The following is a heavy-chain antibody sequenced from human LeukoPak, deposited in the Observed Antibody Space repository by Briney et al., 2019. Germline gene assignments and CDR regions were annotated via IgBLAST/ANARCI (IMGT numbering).Heavy chain of an antibody. D-gene: IGHD3-10*01. CDR1: GFTFSSYW. Sequence: GGSLRLSCAASGFTFSSYWMSWVRQAPGKGLEWVANIKQDGSEKYYVDSVKGRFTISRDNAKNSLYLQMNSLRAVDTAVYYCARVPYGSGTHFADYWGQGTLVTVSS. J-gene: IGHJ4*02. CDR3: ARVPYGSGTHFADY. V-gene: IGHV3-7*03. CDR2: IKQDGSEK.